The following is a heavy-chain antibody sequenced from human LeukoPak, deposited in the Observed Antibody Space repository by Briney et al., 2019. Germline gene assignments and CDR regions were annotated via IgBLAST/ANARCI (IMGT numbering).Heavy chain of an antibody. D-gene: IGHD3-10*01. J-gene: IGHJ6*02. CDR3: ARDGMLRGVIDYSGMDV. CDR2: IIVILGIA. V-gene: IGHV1-69*04. CDR1: GGTFSNYA. Sequence: ASVKVSCKASGGTFSNYAISWVRRAPGQGLEWMGKIIVILGIADYAQKFQGRVTITADKSAATVYIELSSLRSEDTAVYYCARDGMLRGVIDYSGMDVWGQGTTVTVSS.